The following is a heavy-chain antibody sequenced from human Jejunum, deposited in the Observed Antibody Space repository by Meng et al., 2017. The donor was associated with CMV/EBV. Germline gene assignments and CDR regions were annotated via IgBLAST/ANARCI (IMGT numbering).Heavy chain of an antibody. J-gene: IGHJ4*02. V-gene: IGHV3-30-3*01. CDR1: AFTFSSYA. CDR3: AREGPSRSGYFDH. CDR2: ISYDGNGK. Sequence: SAFTFSSYAMHWVRQGPGKGLEWVAVISYDGNGKFYADSVKGRFIISRDNSKNTLSLQMNTLTPDDMAVYYCAREGPSRSGYFDHWCQGTLVTVSS. D-gene: IGHD3-3*01.